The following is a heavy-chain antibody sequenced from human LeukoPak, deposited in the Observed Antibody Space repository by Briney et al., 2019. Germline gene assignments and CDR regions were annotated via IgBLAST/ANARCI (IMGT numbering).Heavy chain of an antibody. V-gene: IGHV3-23*01. CDR1: GFTFSGYA. CDR2: ISGSGGST. J-gene: IGHJ4*02. D-gene: IGHD2-15*01. Sequence: PGGSLRLSCAASGFTFSGYAMSWVRQAPGKGLEWVSAISGSGGSTYYADSVKGRFTISRDNSKNTLYLQMNSLRAEGTAVYYCAKATCSGATCARFDYWGQGTLVTVSS. CDR3: AKATCSGATCARFDY.